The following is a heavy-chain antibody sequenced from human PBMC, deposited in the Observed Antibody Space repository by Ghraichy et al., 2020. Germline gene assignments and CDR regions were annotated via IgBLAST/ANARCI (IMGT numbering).Heavy chain of an antibody. CDR3: TKDRYCPGGICPLDY. CDR2: INGGGDKT. CDR1: GFTFTEYP. D-gene: IGHD2-8*02. V-gene: IGHV3-23*01. J-gene: IGHJ4*02. Sequence: GGSLRLSCATIGFTFTEYPMTWVRQAPGKGLEWVSYINGGGDKTYYADSVKGRFTISKDSSKNTLYLQTNNLRVDDTALYYCTKDRYCPGGICPLDYWGQGTLVTVSS.